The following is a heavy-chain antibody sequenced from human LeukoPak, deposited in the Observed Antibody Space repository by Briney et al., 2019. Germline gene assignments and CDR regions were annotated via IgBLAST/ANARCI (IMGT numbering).Heavy chain of an antibody. J-gene: IGHJ3*02. CDR2: ISAYNGNT. CDR3: ARGGCSSTSCSPSDAFDI. V-gene: IGHV1-18*01. D-gene: IGHD2-2*01. Sequence: ASVKVSCKASGYTFTSYGISWVRQAPGQGLEWMGWISAYNGNTNYAQKLQGRVTMTTDTSTSTAYMELRSLRSDDTAVYYCARGGCSSTSCSPSDAFDIWGQGTMVTVSS. CDR1: GYTFTSYG.